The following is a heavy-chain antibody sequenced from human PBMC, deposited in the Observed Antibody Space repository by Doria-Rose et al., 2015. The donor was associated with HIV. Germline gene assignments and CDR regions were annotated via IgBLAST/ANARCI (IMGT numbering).Heavy chain of an antibody. D-gene: IGHD6-13*01. J-gene: IGHJ4*02. CDR2: IFSDDER. CDR3: ARIKSSRWYHKYYFDF. V-gene: IGHV2-26*01. CDR1: GVSLSSPGMG. Sequence: GPVLVKPTETLTLTCTVSGVSLSSPGMGVSWIRQPPGKALEWLANIFSDDERSYKTSLKSRLTISRGTSKNQVVLTMTDMDPVDTATYYCARIKSSRWYHKYYFDFWGQGTLVIVSA.